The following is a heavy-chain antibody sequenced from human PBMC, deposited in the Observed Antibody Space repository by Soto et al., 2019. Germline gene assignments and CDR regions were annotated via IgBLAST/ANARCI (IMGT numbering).Heavy chain of an antibody. D-gene: IGHD3-9*01. CDR3: TSEYYDILTGYYTDYFDY. V-gene: IGHV3-15*01. Sequence: GGSLRLSCAASGFTFSNAWMSWVRQAPGKGLEWVGRIKSKTDGGTTDYAAPVKGRFTISRDDSKNTLYLQMNSLKTEDTAVYYCTSEYYDILTGYYTDYFDYWGQGTLVTVS. CDR1: GFTFSNAW. J-gene: IGHJ4*02. CDR2: IKSKTDGGTT.